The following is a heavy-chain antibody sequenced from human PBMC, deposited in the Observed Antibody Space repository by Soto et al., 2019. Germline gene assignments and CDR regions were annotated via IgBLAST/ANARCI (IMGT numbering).Heavy chain of an antibody. D-gene: IGHD6-19*01. J-gene: IGHJ5*02. CDR1: GYSFSNYW. CDR3: ARLGGIAVPGKGWFDP. V-gene: IGHV5-51*01. Sequence: GESLKISCKGSGYSFSNYWVGWVRQMPGKGLEWRGIIYPGDSDSKYSPSFQGQVTISADKSISTAYLQWSSLKASDTAMYFCARLGGIAVPGKGWFDPWGQGTLVTVSS. CDR2: IYPGDSDS.